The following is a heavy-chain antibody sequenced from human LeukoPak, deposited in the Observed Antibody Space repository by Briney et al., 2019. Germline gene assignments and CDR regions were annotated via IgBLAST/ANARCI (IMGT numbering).Heavy chain of an antibody. Sequence: GGSLRLSCAASGFTFSTYAMHWVRQAPGKGLEWVAVITYDGSNKYYADSVKGRFTISRDNSKNTLYLQMNSLRAEDTAVYYCARAGQGSGSYYRSHFDYWGQETLVTVSS. CDR3: ARAGQGSGSYYRSHFDY. CDR2: ITYDGSNK. V-gene: IGHV3-30-3*01. D-gene: IGHD3-10*01. CDR1: GFTFSTYA. J-gene: IGHJ4*02.